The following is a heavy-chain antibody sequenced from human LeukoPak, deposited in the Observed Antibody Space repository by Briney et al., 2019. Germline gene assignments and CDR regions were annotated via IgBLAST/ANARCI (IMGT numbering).Heavy chain of an antibody. V-gene: IGHV4-34*01. Sequence: PSETLSLTCAVYGGSFSGYYWSWIRQPPGKGLEWIGEINHSGSTNYNPSLKSRVTISVDTSKNQFSLKLSSVTAADTAVYYCASSRRGRRTLVYWGQGTLVTVSS. J-gene: IGHJ4*02. CDR3: ASSRRGRRTLVY. CDR1: GGSFSGYY. D-gene: IGHD2-15*01. CDR2: INHSGST.